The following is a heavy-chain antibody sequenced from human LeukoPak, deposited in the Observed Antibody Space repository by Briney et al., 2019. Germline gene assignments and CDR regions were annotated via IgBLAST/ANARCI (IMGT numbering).Heavy chain of an antibody. CDR1: GGSISTYY. D-gene: IGHD6-19*01. J-gene: IGHJ4*02. CDR2: IYTSGST. Sequence: SETLSLTCTVSGGSISTYYWTWIRQPPGKGQEWIGYIYTSGSTNYNPSLRSRGTMSLDTSKNQFSLELSSVTAADTAVYYCARRVAVNPRYYFDYWGPGTLVTVSS. V-gene: IGHV4-4*09. CDR3: ARRVAVNPRYYFDY.